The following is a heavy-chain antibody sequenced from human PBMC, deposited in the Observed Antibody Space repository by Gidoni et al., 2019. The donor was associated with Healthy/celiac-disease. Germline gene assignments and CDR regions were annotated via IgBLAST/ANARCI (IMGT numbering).Heavy chain of an antibody. V-gene: IGHV4-39*01. D-gene: IGHD6-13*01. CDR1: GGSISSSTDY. J-gene: IGHJ4*02. CDR2: IYYSGST. Sequence: QLQLQESGPGLVQPSETLSLTCTVSGGSISSSTDYWGWIRQPPGKGLEWIGSIYYSGSTCYNPSLKGRVTISVDTSKNQFSLKLSSVTAADTAVYYCGGGQLVFATLDYWGQGTLVTVSS. CDR3: GGGQLVFATLDY.